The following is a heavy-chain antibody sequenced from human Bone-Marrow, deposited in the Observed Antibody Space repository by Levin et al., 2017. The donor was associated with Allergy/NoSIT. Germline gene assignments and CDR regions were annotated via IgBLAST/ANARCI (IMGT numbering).Heavy chain of an antibody. CDR2: FDPEYGKT. Sequence: PGGSLRLSCKVSGNSLTVLSIHWVRQAPGIGLEWMGGFDPEYGKTIYAQKFQGIVTVIEDTSTDTVYMDLSSLRSEDTAVYYCTTFPPHCSGGACRAFDFWGQGTTVTVSS. D-gene: IGHD2-15*01. CDR1: GNSLTVLS. CDR3: TTFPPHCSGGACRAFDF. J-gene: IGHJ3*01. V-gene: IGHV1-24*01.